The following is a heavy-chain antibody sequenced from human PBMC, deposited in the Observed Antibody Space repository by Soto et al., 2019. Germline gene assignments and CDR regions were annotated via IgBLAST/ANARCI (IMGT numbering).Heavy chain of an antibody. CDR3: ARVGERAAAGMDYFDY. CDR2: TYYRSKWYN. CDR1: GDSVSSNSAA. J-gene: IGHJ4*02. Sequence: QSQTLSLTCAISGDSVSSNSAAWNWIRQSPSRGLEWLGRTYYRSKWYNDYAVSVKSRITINPDTSKNQFSLQLNSVTPEDTAVYYCARVGERAAAGMDYFDYWGQGTLVTVSS. V-gene: IGHV6-1*01. D-gene: IGHD6-13*01.